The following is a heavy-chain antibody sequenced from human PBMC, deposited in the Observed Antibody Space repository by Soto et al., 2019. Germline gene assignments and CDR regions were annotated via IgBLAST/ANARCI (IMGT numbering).Heavy chain of an antibody. CDR3: ARYIVVVPAAIALYYYYGMDV. J-gene: IGHJ6*02. D-gene: IGHD2-2*01. V-gene: IGHV1-18*04. Sequence: GASGKVSCKASGYTFTSYGISWWRQAPGQGLEGMGGISANNGNTNNAQKLQGRVTMTTDTSTSTAYMELRSLRSDDTAVYYCARYIVVVPAAIALYYYYGMDVWGQGTTVTVSS. CDR2: ISANNGNT. CDR1: GYTFTSYG.